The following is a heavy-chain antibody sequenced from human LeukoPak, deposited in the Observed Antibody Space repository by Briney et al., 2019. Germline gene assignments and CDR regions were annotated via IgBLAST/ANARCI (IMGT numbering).Heavy chain of an antibody. CDR3: ARDRSIALGDRDAFDI. D-gene: IGHD6-6*01. J-gene: IGHJ3*02. V-gene: IGHV4-59*01. CDR2: VYHSGST. CDR1: GGSISNYY. Sequence: PSETLSLTCTVSGGSISNYYWTWVRQPPGKGLEWIGYVYHSGSTNYNPSLESRVTISIDTSKNQFSLKLSSVTAADTAVYYCARDRSIALGDRDAFDIWGQGTMVTVSS.